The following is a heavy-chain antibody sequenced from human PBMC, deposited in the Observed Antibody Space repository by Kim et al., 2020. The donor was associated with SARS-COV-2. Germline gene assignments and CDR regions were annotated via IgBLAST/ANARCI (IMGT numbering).Heavy chain of an antibody. CDR2: INHSGST. J-gene: IGHJ4*02. V-gene: IGHV4-34*01. CDR1: GGSFSGYY. D-gene: IGHD3-10*01. Sequence: SETLSLTCAVYGGSFSGYYWSWIRQPPGKGLEWIGEINHSGSTNYNPSLKSRVTISVDTSKNQFSLKLSSVTAADTAVYYCARGFRLWFRELQWGWAFDYWGQGTLVTVSS. CDR3: ARGFRLWFRELQWGWAFDY.